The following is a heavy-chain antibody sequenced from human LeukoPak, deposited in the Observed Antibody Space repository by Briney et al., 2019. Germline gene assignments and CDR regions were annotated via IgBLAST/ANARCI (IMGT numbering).Heavy chain of an antibody. CDR2: ISGSGGST. CDR1: GFTFSSYA. Sequence: GGSLRLSCAASGFTFSSYAMSWVRQAPGKGLEWVSAISGSGGSTYYADSVKGRFTISRDNSKNTLYLQMNSLRAEDTAVYYCAKVGTIFGVVISLDYYYMDVWGKGTTVTVSS. D-gene: IGHD3-3*01. J-gene: IGHJ6*03. V-gene: IGHV3-23*01. CDR3: AKVGTIFGVVISLDYYYMDV.